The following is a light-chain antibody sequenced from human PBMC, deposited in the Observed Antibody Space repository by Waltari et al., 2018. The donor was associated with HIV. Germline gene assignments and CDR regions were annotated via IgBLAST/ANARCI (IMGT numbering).Light chain of an antibody. CDR2: AAS. Sequence: IQITQSPSPLSSSVPDRVTITSRASPSTSIYFNWYQHKPGQAPKLLIYAASSLQSGVPSRFSGSGSGKEFNLTISSQQPEDFAIYDGQQKYSTPRTSGEGTKVEIK. CDR1: PSTSIY. J-gene: IGKJ1*01. V-gene: IGKV1-39*01. CDR3: QQKYSTPRT.